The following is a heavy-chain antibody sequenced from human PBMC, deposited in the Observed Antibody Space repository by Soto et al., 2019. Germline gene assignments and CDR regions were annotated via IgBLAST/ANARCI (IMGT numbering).Heavy chain of an antibody. D-gene: IGHD3-10*01. V-gene: IGHV4-34*02. CDR3: ARGGYYGSGADYFDY. CDR1: GGSFSGYY. Sequence: QVQVQQWGTRLVKPTETLSLTCAVYGGSFSGYYWSWIRQPPGKGLEWIEEINHGGITNYNPSLKSRVTISVDTSKNQCSLKLRYVTAADTAVYYCARGGYYGSGADYFDYWGQGTLVTVSS. J-gene: IGHJ4*02. CDR2: INHGGIT.